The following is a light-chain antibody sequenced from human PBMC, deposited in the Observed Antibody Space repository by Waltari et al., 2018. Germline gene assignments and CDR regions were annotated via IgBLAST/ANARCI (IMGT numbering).Light chain of an antibody. CDR2: EGT. CDR3: CSYAGSTTFLYV. Sequence: QSALTQPASVSGSPGQSITISCTGSSNDLGTYNLVSWYQQHPGKAPKLMIYEGTERPSGVSNRVSGSKSGNTASLTSSGLQAEDEADYYCCSYAGSTTFLYVFGTGTKVTVL. V-gene: IGLV2-23*01. J-gene: IGLJ1*01. CDR1: SNDLGTYNL.